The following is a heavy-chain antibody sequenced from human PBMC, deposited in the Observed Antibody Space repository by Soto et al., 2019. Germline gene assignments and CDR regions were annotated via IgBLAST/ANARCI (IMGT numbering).Heavy chain of an antibody. CDR3: GRDRDYGGGGKLDY. Sequence: QVQLVQSGPEVKKPGASVKVSCKASGYTFTNNGISWVRQAPGQGLEWMGWISTFNGNTDYAQKLQGRVTMTTDTSTSTAYMELKSLRPDDTAVYYWGRDRDYGGGGKLDYGGQGALVTASS. D-gene: IGHD4-17*01. V-gene: IGHV1-18*01. J-gene: IGHJ4*02. CDR1: GYTFTNNG. CDR2: ISTFNGNT.